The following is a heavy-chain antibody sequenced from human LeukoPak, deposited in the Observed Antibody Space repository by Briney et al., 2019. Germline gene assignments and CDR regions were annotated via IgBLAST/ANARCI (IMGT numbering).Heavy chain of an antibody. CDR1: GYTFIGYY. CDR2: INPNSGGT. D-gene: IGHD4-17*01. Sequence: ASVTVSFKSTGYTFIGYYMHWVRQAPGQGLEWMGWINPNSGGTNYAQKFQGRVTMTRDTSISTAYMELSRLRSDDTAVYYCARDFSDYGDLNWFDPWGQGTLVTVSS. CDR3: ARDFSDYGDLNWFDP. J-gene: IGHJ5*02. V-gene: IGHV1-2*02.